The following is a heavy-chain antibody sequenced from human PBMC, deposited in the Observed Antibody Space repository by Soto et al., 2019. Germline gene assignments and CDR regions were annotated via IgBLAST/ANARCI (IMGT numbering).Heavy chain of an antibody. CDR3: ARVLVKGEYYYYGMDV. CDR1: GCTFTGYY. D-gene: IGHD2-8*02. V-gene: IGHV1-2*02. CDR2: INPNSGGT. J-gene: IGHJ6*02. Sequence: TSVKVSCKASGCTFTGYYIHWVRRAPGQGLEWMGWINPNSGGTNYAQTFQGRVTMTRDTSISTAYMELSRLRSDDTAVYYCARVLVKGEYYYYGMDVWGQGTTVTVSS.